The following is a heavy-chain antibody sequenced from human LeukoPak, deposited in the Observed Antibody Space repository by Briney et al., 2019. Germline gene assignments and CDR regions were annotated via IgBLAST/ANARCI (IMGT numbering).Heavy chain of an antibody. D-gene: IGHD3-10*01. CDR2: ISSSSSYI. Sequence: GGSLRLSCAASGFAFSSYSMNWVRQAPGTGLEWVSFISSSSSYIYYADSVKGRFTISRDNAKNSLYLQMNSLRAEDTAVYYCARGEYGSGSYHIDYWGQGTLVTVSS. V-gene: IGHV3-21*01. CDR1: GFAFSSYS. J-gene: IGHJ4*02. CDR3: ARGEYGSGSYHIDY.